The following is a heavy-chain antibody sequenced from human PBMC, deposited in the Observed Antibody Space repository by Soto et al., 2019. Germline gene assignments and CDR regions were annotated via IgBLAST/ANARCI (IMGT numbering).Heavy chain of an antibody. CDR1: GGTFSSYA. Sequence: SVKVSCKASGGTFSSYAISWVRQAPGQGLEWMGGIIPIFGTANYAQKFQGRVTITADKSTSTAYMELSSLRSEDTAVYYCASCSGGSCYSPFDYWRQGTLVTVSS. CDR3: ASCSGGSCYSPFDY. D-gene: IGHD2-15*01. CDR2: IIPIFGTA. J-gene: IGHJ4*02. V-gene: IGHV1-69*06.